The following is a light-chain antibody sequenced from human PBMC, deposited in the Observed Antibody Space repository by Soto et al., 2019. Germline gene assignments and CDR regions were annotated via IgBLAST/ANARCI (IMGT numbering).Light chain of an antibody. J-gene: IGKJ2*01. CDR1: QSVSSN. CDR3: QQYNNWPPMYT. CDR2: GAS. V-gene: IGKV3-15*01. Sequence: EIMRTRSPATLWVSAGGRDTLSCRAIQSVSSNLSWYQQKPGQAPRLLIYGASTRATGIPARFSGSGSGTEFTLTISSLQSEDFAVYYCQQYNNWPPMYTFGQGTKLEIK.